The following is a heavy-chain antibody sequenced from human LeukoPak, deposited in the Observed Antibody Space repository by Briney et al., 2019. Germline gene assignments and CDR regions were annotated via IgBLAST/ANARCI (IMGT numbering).Heavy chain of an antibody. CDR1: GFTFDDYG. V-gene: IGHV3-20*04. J-gene: IGHJ4*02. CDR3: ARDIGITGTTIFVY. D-gene: IGHD1-7*01. Sequence: GGSLRLSCAASGFTFDDYGMSWVRQAPGKGLEWVSGINWNAGSTGYADSVKGRFTIPRDNAKNSLYLQMNSLRAVDTALYYCARDIGITGTTIFVYWGQGTPVTVS. CDR2: INWNAGST.